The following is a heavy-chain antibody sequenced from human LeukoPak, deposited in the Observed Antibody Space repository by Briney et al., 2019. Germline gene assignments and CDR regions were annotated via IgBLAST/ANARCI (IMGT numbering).Heavy chain of an antibody. CDR2: ISPSGSST. CDR3: GRDFLGESGAGGC. CDR1: GFTFSSYT. V-gene: IGHV3-21*01. Sequence: PGGSLRLSCAASGFTFSSYTMNWVRQAPGKGLDWVSSISPSGSSTYNADSVRGRFTISRDNAKDAVYLQMNSLRGEDTAVYYCGRDFLGESGAGGCWGQGTLVTVSS. D-gene: IGHD3-10*01. J-gene: IGHJ4*02.